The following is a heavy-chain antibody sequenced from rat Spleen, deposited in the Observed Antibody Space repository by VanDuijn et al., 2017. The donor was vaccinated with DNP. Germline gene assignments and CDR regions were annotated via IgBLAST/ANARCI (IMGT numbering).Heavy chain of an antibody. CDR1: GFTFSDYY. CDR2: ISTSGSRT. J-gene: IGHJ3*01. V-gene: IGHV5-25*01. Sequence: EVQLVESGGGLVQPGRSLKLSCAASGFTFSDYYMAWVRQAPTKGLEWVASISTSGSRTYYPDSVKGRFTISRDDAKSSLYLQMNSLKSEDTATYYGARRDYPVPAYWGQGTLVTVSS. CDR3: ARRDYPVPAY. D-gene: IGHD1-4*01.